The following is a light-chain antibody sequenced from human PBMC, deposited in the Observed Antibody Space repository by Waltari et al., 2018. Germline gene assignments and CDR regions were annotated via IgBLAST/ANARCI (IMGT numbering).Light chain of an antibody. J-gene: IGLJ2*01. CDR3: CSYAGQFTWV. CDR2: AVS. V-gene: IGLV2-11*01. Sequence: QSALTQPPSVSGSPGQSVTIPSTGTSLDITDEDHASWFQQYPGKAPKVIMFAVSERPSGVPNRFSGSKSGNTASLTISGLQSEDESHYFCCSYAGQFTWVFGGGTKLTVL. CDR1: SLDITDEDH.